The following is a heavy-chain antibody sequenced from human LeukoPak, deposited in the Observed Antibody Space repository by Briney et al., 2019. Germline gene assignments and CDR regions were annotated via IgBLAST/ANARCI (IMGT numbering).Heavy chain of an antibody. D-gene: IGHD4-17*01. J-gene: IGHJ4*02. CDR1: GTSFSSYY. CDR2: VNHSGYT. CDR3: ARMTTGHDF. Sequence: SETLSLTCAVSGTSFSSYYWSWIPQPPGKGLEWIGEVNHSGYTNDNPSLKSRVTISVDTSKNQFSLRLRSVTAADTGVYFCARMTTGHDFWGQGTLVTVSS. V-gene: IGHV4-34*01.